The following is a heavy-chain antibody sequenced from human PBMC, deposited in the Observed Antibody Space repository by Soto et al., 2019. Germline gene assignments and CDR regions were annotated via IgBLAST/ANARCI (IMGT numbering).Heavy chain of an antibody. D-gene: IGHD3-22*01. V-gene: IGHV3-33*01. CDR2: IWYDGSNK. CDR1: GFTFSSYG. J-gene: IGHJ6*02. Sequence: GGSLRLSCAASGFTFSSYGMHWVRQAPGKGLEWVAVIWYDGSNKYYADSVKGRFTISRDNSKNTLYLQMNSLRAEDTAVYYCARLQVVVNQPQPRRYYYYYGMDVWGQGTTVTVSS. CDR3: ARLQVVVNQPQPRRYYYYYGMDV.